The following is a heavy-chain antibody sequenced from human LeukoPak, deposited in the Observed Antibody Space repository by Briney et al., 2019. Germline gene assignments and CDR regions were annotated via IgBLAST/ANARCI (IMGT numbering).Heavy chain of an antibody. Sequence: PXETLSLTCTVSGGSINSYYWNWIRQPPGKGLEWIGYIYHSGSTNYNPSLKSRVTISLDTSKNQFSLKLTSVTAADTAIYYCARVGGMTTINNAAFDIWGQGTMVTVSS. D-gene: IGHD4-4*01. J-gene: IGHJ3*02. CDR1: GGSINSYY. V-gene: IGHV4-59*01. CDR2: IYHSGST. CDR3: ARVGGMTTINNAAFDI.